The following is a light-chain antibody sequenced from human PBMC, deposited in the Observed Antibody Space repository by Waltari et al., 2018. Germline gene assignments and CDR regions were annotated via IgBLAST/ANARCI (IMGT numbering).Light chain of an antibody. J-gene: IGKJ4*01. V-gene: IGKV3-15*01. CDR2: GAS. Sequence: EVLMTQSPATLSVSPGERVTLSCRASQNIHDNLAWYQQKPGQAPRLLIYGASTRATDIPATFRGSGSGTEFTLTINSLQSEDLGIYYCQQYNKWPPLTFGGGTKVEIK. CDR1: QNIHDN. CDR3: QQYNKWPPLT.